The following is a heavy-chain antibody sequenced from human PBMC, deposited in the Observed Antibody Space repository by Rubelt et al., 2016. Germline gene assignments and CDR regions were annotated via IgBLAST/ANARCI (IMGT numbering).Heavy chain of an antibody. CDR3: ARADYYDSSGYHNWFDP. Sequence: QLQLQESGPGLVKPSETLSLTCTVSGGSISSSSYYWGWIRQPPGKGLEWIGSIYYSGSTYYNPSLKSRVTRSVDTSKNQFSLKLSSATAADTAVYYCARADYYDSSGYHNWFDPWGQGTLVTVSS. CDR2: IYYSGST. D-gene: IGHD3-22*01. CDR1: GGSISSSSYY. V-gene: IGHV4-39*01. J-gene: IGHJ5*02.